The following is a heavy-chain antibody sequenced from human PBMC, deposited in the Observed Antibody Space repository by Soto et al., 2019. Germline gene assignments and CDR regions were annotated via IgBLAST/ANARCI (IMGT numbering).Heavy chain of an antibody. CDR2: IYHSGST. CDR1: GGSISSGGYS. D-gene: IGHD1-1*01. CDR3: ARFSTLETNYYGKDD. Sequence: PSDTLSLTCAVSGGSISSGGYSWSWIRQPPGKGLEWIGYIYHSGSTYYNPSLKSRVTISVDRSKNQFSLKLTSVTAADTAVYYCARFSTLETNYYGKDDWGQGTTVTVPS. V-gene: IGHV4-30-2*01. J-gene: IGHJ6*02.